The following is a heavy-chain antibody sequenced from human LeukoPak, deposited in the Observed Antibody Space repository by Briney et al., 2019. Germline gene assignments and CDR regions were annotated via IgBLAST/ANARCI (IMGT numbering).Heavy chain of an antibody. J-gene: IGHJ4*02. CDR1: GYTFTSYD. Sequence: APVKVSCKASGYTFTSYDINWVRQATGQGLEWMGWMNPNSGNTGYAQKFQGRVTMTRNTSISTAYMELSSLRSEDTAVYYCARREDTAMVHFDYWGQGTLVTVSS. CDR3: ARREDTAMVHFDY. D-gene: IGHD5-18*01. CDR2: MNPNSGNT. V-gene: IGHV1-8*01.